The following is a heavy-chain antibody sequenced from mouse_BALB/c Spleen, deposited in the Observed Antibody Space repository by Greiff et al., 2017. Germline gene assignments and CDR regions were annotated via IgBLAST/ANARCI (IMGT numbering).Heavy chain of an antibody. D-gene: IGHD1-1*02. V-gene: IGHV14-3*02. CDR1: GFNIKDTY. CDR2: IDPANGNT. Sequence: VQLKESGAELVKPGASVKLSCTASGFNIKDTYMHWVKQRPEQGLEWIGRIDPANGNTKYDPKFQGKATITADTSSNTAYLQLSSLTSEDTAVYYCARDYGSFAYWGQGTLVTVSA. CDR3: ARDYGSFAY. J-gene: IGHJ3*01.